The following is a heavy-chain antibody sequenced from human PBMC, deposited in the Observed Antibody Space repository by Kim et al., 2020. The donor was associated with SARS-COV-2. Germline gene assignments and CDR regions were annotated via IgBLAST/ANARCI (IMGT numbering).Heavy chain of an antibody. J-gene: IGHJ4*02. CDR1: GFTFSSYG. CDR2: ISYDGSNK. CDR3: AKAYEHATFDY. Sequence: GGSLRLSCAASGFTFSSYGMHWVRQAPGKGLEWVAVISYDGSNKYYADSVKGRFTISRDNSKNTLYLQMNSLRAEDTAVYYCAKAYEHATFDYWGQGTLVTVSS. V-gene: IGHV3-30*18. D-gene: IGHD5-12*01.